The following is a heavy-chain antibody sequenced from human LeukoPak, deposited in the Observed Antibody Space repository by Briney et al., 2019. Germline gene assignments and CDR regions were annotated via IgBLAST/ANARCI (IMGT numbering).Heavy chain of an antibody. CDR3: ASFPSGTPYYYGMDV. Sequence: SETLSPTCTVSGGSISSYYWSWIRRPPGKGLEWIAHIYYSRSTSYNPSLKGRLSVSLDTSKNQFSLRLSSVTAADTAVYYCASFPSGTPYYYGMDVWGHGTTVIVSS. CDR2: IYYSRST. CDR1: GGSISSYY. D-gene: IGHD1-26*01. J-gene: IGHJ6*01. V-gene: IGHV4-59*01.